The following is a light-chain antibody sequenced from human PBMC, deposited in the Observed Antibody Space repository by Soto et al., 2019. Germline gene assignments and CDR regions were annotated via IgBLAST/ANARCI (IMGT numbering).Light chain of an antibody. CDR3: HQSYSTPQT. J-gene: IGKJ1*01. CDR1: QSVSDS. CDR2: AAS. V-gene: IGKV1-39*01. Sequence: DIQVTQSPSSLSASVVDRVTITCRANQSVSDSLNWYQQKPGKVPKLLIYAASSLRSGVPSRISGSGSGTDFTLTISSLQPEDFATYYCHQSYSTPQTFGQGTKVDI.